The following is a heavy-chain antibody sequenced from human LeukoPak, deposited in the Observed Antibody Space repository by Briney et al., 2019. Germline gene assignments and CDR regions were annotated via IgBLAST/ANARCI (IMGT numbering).Heavy chain of an antibody. Sequence: GGSLRLSCSASGSIFSNYTMNWVRQAPGKGLEWVAAIGVSGATAEYADSLKGRFTISRDNSKNTLYLQMNSLRAEDTAVYYCAKERRGSFDYWGQGTLVTVSS. CDR1: GSIFSNYT. D-gene: IGHD5-24*01. CDR2: IGVSGATA. J-gene: IGHJ4*02. V-gene: IGHV3-23*01. CDR3: AKERRGSFDY.